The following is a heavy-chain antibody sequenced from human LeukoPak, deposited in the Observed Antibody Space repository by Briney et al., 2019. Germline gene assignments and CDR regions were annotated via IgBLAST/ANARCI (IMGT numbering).Heavy chain of an antibody. Sequence: PGGSLRLSCAASGFTFDDYAMHWVRQAPGKGLEWVSSISSSSSYIYYADSVKGRFTISRDNAKNSLYLQMNSLRAEDTAVYYCARGTLYDYVWGSYVRFPHMDVWGKGTTVTVSS. J-gene: IGHJ6*03. CDR2: ISSSSSYI. V-gene: IGHV3-21*01. CDR1: GFTFDDYA. CDR3: ARGTLYDYVWGSYVRFPHMDV. D-gene: IGHD3-16*01.